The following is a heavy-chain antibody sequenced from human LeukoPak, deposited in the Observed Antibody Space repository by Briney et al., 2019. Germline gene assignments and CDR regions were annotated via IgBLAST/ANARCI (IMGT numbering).Heavy chain of an antibody. CDR2: IKSKTDGGTT. Sequence: GGSLRLSCAVSGFTFSNAWMSWVRQAPGKGLEWVGRIKSKTDGGTTDYAAPVKGRFTISRDDSKNTLFLQMNSLKTEDTAIYYCVTDRWSGTTETWGQGTLVTVSS. J-gene: IGHJ1*01. CDR1: GFTFSNAW. V-gene: IGHV3-15*01. CDR3: VTDRWSGTTET. D-gene: IGHD1/OR15-1a*01.